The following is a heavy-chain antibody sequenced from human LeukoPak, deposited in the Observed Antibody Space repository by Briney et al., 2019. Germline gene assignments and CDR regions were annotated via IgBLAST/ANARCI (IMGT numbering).Heavy chain of an antibody. CDR2: IDPSDSYT. Sequence: GESLKISCKGSGYSFTSYWISWVRQMPGKGLEWMGRIDPSDSYTNYSPSFQGHVTISADKSISTAYLQWSGLKASDTAMYYCASSRAATAYYYYGMDVWGKGTTVTVSS. J-gene: IGHJ6*04. D-gene: IGHD2-15*01. V-gene: IGHV5-10-1*01. CDR1: GYSFTSYW. CDR3: ASSRAATAYYYYGMDV.